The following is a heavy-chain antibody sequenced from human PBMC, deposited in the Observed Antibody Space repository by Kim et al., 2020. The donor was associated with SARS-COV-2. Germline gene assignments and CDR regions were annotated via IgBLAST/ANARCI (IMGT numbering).Heavy chain of an antibody. J-gene: IGHJ5*02. V-gene: IGHV1-3*01. D-gene: IGHD6-19*01. CDR1: GYTFTSYA. Sequence: ASVKVSCKASGYTFTSYAMHWVRQAPGQRLEWMGWINAGNGNTKYSQKFQGRVTITRDTSASTAYMELSSLRSEDTAVYYCARRIIAVAGTNWFDPWGQGTLVTVSS. CDR3: ARRIIAVAGTNWFDP. CDR2: INAGNGNT.